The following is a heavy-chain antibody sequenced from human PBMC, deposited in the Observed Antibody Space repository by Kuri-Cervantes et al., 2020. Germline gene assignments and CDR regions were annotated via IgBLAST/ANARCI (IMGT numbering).Heavy chain of an antibody. D-gene: IGHD3-10*01. CDR1: GGSISSGGYY. CDR2: IYYSGST. CDR3: ARGNGYYGSGSYYNTGKLEFDP. V-gene: IGHV4-31*03. Sequence: SETLSLTCTVSGGSISSGGYYWSWIRQHPGKGLEWIGYIYYSGSTYYNPSLKGRVTISVDTSKNQFSLKLSSVTAADTAVYYCARGNGYYGSGSYYNTGKLEFDPWGQGTLVTVSS. J-gene: IGHJ5*02.